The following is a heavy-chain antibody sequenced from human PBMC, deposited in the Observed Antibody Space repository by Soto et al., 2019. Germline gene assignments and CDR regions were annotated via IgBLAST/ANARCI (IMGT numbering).Heavy chain of an antibody. J-gene: IGHJ4*02. CDR3: ATKLRSYFDY. CDR1: GGSFSGYY. D-gene: IGHD5-12*01. Sequence: QVQLQQWGAGLLKPSETLSLTCAVYGGSFSGYYWSWIRQPPGKGLEWIGEINHSGSTNYNPSLKSLVTTSVDTSKNQFSLKLSSVTAADTDVYYCATKLRSYFDYRGQGTLVTVSS. V-gene: IGHV4-34*01. CDR2: INHSGST.